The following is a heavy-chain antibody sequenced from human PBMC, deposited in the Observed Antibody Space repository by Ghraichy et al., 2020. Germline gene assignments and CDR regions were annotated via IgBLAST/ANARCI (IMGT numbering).Heavy chain of an antibody. CDR3: SRTPNSCIGGACSNFYYYYGFDV. J-gene: IGHJ6*02. CDR2: ITPLFVTS. D-gene: IGHD2-21*02. Sequence: SSVKVSCKASGGTFKNYAFSWVRRAPGQGLEWMGVITPLFVTSQYTQKFQGRVTITADESTRTTYMELSSLRSEDTAVYYCSRTPNSCIGGACSNFYYYYGFDVWGQGTTVTVSS. V-gene: IGHV1-69*13. CDR1: GGTFKNYA.